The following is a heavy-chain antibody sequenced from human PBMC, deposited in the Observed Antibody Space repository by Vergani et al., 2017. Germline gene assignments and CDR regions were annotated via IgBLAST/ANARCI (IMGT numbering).Heavy chain of an antibody. D-gene: IGHD5-18*01. CDR2: INHRGST. J-gene: IGHJ4*02. Sequence: QVQLQQWGAGLLKPSETLSLTCAVYGGSFSGYYWSWIRQPPGKGLEWIGEINHRGSTNYNPSLKSRVTISVDTSKNQFSLKLSSVTAADTAVYYCARGRVRGYRYDGGFDYWGQGTLVTVSS. CDR1: GGSFSGYY. V-gene: IGHV4-34*01. CDR3: ARGRVRGYRYDGGFDY.